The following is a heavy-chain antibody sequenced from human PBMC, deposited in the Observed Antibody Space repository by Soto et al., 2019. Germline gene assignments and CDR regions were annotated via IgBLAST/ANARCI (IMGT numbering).Heavy chain of an antibody. CDR3: ARPKGSHISGYYYFDY. Sequence: PSGTLALTCTVSGGSISSGGYYWSWIRQHPGKGLEWIGYIYYSGSTCYNPSLKSRVTISVDTSKNQFSLKLSSVTAADTAVYYCARPKGSHISGYYYFDYWGQGTLFTVSS. J-gene: IGHJ4*02. D-gene: IGHD6-19*01. V-gene: IGHV4-31*03. CDR2: IYYSGST. CDR1: GGSISSGGYY.